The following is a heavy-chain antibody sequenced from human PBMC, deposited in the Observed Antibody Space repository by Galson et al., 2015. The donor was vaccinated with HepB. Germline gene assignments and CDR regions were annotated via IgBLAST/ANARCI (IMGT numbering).Heavy chain of an antibody. CDR3: ARDNFAQDY. J-gene: IGHJ4*02. Sequence: SLRLSCAASGFTFSSYGMHWVRQAPGKGLEWVAVIWYDGSNKYYADSVKGRFTISRDNAKNSLYLQMNSLRAEDTAVYYCARDNFAQDYWGQGTLVTVSS. CDR2: IWYDGSNK. V-gene: IGHV3-33*01. CDR1: GFTFSSYG. D-gene: IGHD1-20*01.